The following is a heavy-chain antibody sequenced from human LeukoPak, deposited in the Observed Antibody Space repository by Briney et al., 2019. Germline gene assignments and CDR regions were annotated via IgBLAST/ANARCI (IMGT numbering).Heavy chain of an antibody. Sequence: RSSETLSLTCTVPGGSISSSSYYWGWIRQPPGKGLEWIGSIYYSGSTYYNPSLKSRVTISVDTSKNQFSLKLSSVTAADTAVYYCARLVAGWFDPWGQGTLVTVSS. J-gene: IGHJ5*02. D-gene: IGHD5-12*01. CDR2: IYYSGST. CDR3: ARLVAGWFDP. V-gene: IGHV4-39*01. CDR1: GGSISSSSYY.